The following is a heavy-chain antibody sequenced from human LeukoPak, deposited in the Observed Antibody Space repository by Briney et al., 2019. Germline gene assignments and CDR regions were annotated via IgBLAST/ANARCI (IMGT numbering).Heavy chain of an antibody. J-gene: IGHJ5*02. CDR1: GFTFSSYA. Sequence: GSLRLSCAASGFTFSSYALSWVRQAPGTGLEWVSVISGSGGSTHYADSVKGRFTISRNNSKNTLYLQMNSLGAEDTAVYYCAKGLGYCSSTSCKRPPDWFDPWGQGTLVTVSS. D-gene: IGHD2-2*01. V-gene: IGHV3-23*01. CDR3: AKGLGYCSSTSCKRPPDWFDP. CDR2: ISGSGGST.